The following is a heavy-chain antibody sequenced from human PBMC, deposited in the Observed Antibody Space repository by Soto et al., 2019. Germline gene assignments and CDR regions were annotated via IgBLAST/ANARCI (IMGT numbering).Heavy chain of an antibody. J-gene: IGHJ4*02. V-gene: IGHV4-59*01. CDR1: GGSISSYY. CDR2: MYYTGST. CDR3: ARTLGSSTLDY. D-gene: IGHD6-13*01. Sequence: SETLSLTCTVSGGSISSYYWSWIRQPPGKGLEWIGYMYYTGSTNYNPSLKSRVTISVDTSKNLVVLTMTNMDPTDTATYYCARTLGSSTLDYWGQGTLVTVSS.